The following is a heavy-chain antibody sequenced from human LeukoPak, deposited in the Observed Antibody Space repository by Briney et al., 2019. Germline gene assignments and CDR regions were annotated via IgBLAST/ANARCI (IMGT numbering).Heavy chain of an antibody. CDR2: FDPEDGET. CDR3: ATSVIAVAGTDY. J-gene: IGHJ4*02. Sequence: ASVKVSCKASGYTFTGYYMHWVRQAPGKGLEWMGGFDPEDGETIYAQKFQGRVTMTEDTSTDTAYMELSSLRSEDTAVYYCATSVIAVAGTDYWGQGTLVTVSS. V-gene: IGHV1-24*01. CDR1: GYTFTGYY. D-gene: IGHD6-19*01.